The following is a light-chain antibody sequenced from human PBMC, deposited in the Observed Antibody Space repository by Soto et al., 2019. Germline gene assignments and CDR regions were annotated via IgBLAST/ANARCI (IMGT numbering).Light chain of an antibody. J-gene: IGLJ1*01. Sequence: SALTQSPSASGSPGQSVTISCTGTSSDIGGYNSVSWYQQHPDKAPKVMIYDVTKRPSGVPDRFSGSKSGNTASLTVSALQAEDEADYYCSSYTDRKILVFGTGTKLTVL. CDR3: SSYTDRKILV. V-gene: IGLV2-8*01. CDR1: SSDIGGYNS. CDR2: DVT.